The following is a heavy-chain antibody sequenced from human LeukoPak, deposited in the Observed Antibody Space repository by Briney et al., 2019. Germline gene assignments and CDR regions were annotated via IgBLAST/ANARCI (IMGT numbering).Heavy chain of an antibody. CDR2: IKQDGSEK. CDR3: ARDYCSGGSCRLDY. CDR1: GFTFSSYW. Sequence: PGGSLRLSCAASGFTFSSYWMSWVRQAPGKGLEWVANIKQDGSEKYYVDSVKGRFTISRDNAKNSLYLQMNSLRAEDTAVYYCARDYCSGGSCRLDYWGQETLVTVSS. V-gene: IGHV3-7*01. D-gene: IGHD2-15*01. J-gene: IGHJ4*02.